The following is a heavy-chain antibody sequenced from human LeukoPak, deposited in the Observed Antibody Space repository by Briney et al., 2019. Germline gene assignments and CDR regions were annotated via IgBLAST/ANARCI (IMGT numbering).Heavy chain of an antibody. Sequence: GGSLRLSCAASGFSFSTYTMNWVRQAPGMGLEWVSFISSSSTFIYYADSVKGRFTISRDNAKNSLYLQMNSLRAEDTAVYYCARDSDSGYSSGWYASYFDYWGQGTLVTVSS. V-gene: IGHV3-21*01. CDR3: ARDSDSGYSSGWYASYFDY. CDR1: GFSFSTYT. J-gene: IGHJ4*02. D-gene: IGHD6-19*01. CDR2: ISSSSTFI.